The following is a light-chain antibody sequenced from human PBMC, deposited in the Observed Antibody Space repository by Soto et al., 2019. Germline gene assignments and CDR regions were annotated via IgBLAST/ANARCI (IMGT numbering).Light chain of an antibody. CDR3: QQRSNWPRT. V-gene: IGKV3-11*01. Sequence: DIVLTQSPATLSLSPGERATLSCRASQSVGTYLAWYQQKPGQAPRLLIYDASNRATGIPARLSGSGSGTDFTLTISSLESEDFAVYYCQQRSNWPRTFGQGTKVEIK. J-gene: IGKJ1*01. CDR1: QSVGTY. CDR2: DAS.